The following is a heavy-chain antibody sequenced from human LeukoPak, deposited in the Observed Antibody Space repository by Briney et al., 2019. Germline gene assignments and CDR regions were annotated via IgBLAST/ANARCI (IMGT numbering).Heavy chain of an antibody. CDR1: GYTFTGYY. CDR3: ARDGVYSSSSTDY. V-gene: IGHV1-2*02. Sequence: ASVKVSCKASGYTFTGYYMHWGRQAPGQGLEWMGWINPNSGGTNYAQKFQGRVTMTRDTSISTAYMELSRLLSDDTAVYYCARDGVYSSSSTDYWGQGTLVTVSS. CDR2: INPNSGGT. D-gene: IGHD6-6*01. J-gene: IGHJ4*02.